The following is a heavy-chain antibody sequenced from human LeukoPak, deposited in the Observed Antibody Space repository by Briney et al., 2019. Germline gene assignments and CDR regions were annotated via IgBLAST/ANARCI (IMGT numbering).Heavy chain of an antibody. Sequence: GRSLRLSCAASGFTFSTYAMHWVRQAPGKGLEWVAVISYDGSRTYYADSVKGRFTISRDNSKNTLYLQMNSLRDEDTAVYYCATGGIAAAGTLRYWFDPWGQGTLVTVSS. CDR1: GFTFSTYA. CDR3: ATGGIAAAGTLRYWFDP. J-gene: IGHJ5*02. V-gene: IGHV3-30*04. D-gene: IGHD6-13*01. CDR2: ISYDGSRT.